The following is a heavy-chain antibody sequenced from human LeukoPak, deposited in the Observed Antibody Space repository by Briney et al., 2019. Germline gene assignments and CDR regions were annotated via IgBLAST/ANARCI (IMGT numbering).Heavy chain of an antibody. Sequence: GGSLRLSCAASGYTFSSYSINWVRQAPGKGLEWVSSISVRSNYIYYADSVRGRFSISRDDARDSLYLQMNSLRAEDTAVYYCVRLRRNSDTSGFYYYYDYWVQGTLVTVSS. CDR3: VRLRRNSDTSGFYYYYDY. V-gene: IGHV3-21*01. CDR2: ISVRSNYI. D-gene: IGHD3-22*01. CDR1: GYTFSSYS. J-gene: IGHJ4*02.